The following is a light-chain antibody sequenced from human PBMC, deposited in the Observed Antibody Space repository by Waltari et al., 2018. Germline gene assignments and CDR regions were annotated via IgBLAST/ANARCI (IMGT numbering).Light chain of an antibody. CDR1: QSLLHSNGNTY. V-gene: IGKV2-40*01. CDR3: VKVIAFP. CDR2: RCS. Sequence: IVMTQTPLSLPITPGEPASISCRSSQSLLHSNGNTYLHYYLQKADQSPQLLMYRCSNRVSGVLDRFRGMGSGTDFTLTISNVQAEDVGVYYFVKVIAFPFGGGTKVEIK. J-gene: IGKJ4*01.